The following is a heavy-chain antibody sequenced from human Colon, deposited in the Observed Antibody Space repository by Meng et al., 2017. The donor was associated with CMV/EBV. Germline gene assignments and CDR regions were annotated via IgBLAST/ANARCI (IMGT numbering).Heavy chain of an antibody. CDR2: LWHDETNK. J-gene: IGHJ3*02. CDR1: GSTLSNYG. D-gene: IGHD3-16*01. CDR3: ARTFGSHASDI. Sequence: GESLKISCTASGSTLSNYGMHWVRQAPGKGLEWVALLWHDETNKYYEESVKGRFTISRDDSKNTLFLQMNSLRVDDTAVYYCARTFGSHASDIWGQGTMVTVSS. V-gene: IGHV3-33*01.